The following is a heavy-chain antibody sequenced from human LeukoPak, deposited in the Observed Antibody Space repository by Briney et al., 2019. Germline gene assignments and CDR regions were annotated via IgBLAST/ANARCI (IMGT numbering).Heavy chain of an antibody. CDR3: AKVPGTYYYDSSGYYP. D-gene: IGHD3-22*01. J-gene: IGHJ3*01. CDR1: GFTFSSYA. Sequence: PGGSLRLSCAASGFTFSSYAMSWVRQAPGKGLEWVSAISGSGGSTYYADSVKGRFTISRDNSKNTLYLQMNSLRAEDTAVYYCAKVPGTYYYDSSGYYPWGQGTMVTVSS. V-gene: IGHV3-23*01. CDR2: ISGSGGST.